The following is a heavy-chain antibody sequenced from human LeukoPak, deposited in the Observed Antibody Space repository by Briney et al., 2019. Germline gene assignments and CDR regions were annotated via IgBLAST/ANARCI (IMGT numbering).Heavy chain of an antibody. CDR3: AKGEGSSWYHAFDI. CDR1: GFTFSTYA. J-gene: IGHJ3*02. CDR2: ISGSGGST. V-gene: IGHV3-23*01. D-gene: IGHD6-13*01. Sequence: GGSLRLSCAASGFTFSTYAMSWVRQAPGRGLEWVSAISGSGGSTYYADSVKGRFTISRDNSKNTLYLQMNSLRAEDTAVYYCAKGEGSSWYHAFDIWGQGTMVTVSS.